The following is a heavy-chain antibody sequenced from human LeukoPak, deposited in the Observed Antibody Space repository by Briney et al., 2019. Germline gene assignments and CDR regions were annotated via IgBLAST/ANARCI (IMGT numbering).Heavy chain of an antibody. CDR2: INHSGST. Sequence: SETLSLTCAVYGGSFSGYYWSWIRQPPGKGLEWIGEINHSGSTNYNPSLKSRVTISVDTSKSQFSLKLSSVTAADTAVYYCARGHCSSTSCYLGWFDPWGQGTLVTVSS. CDR1: GGSFSGYY. CDR3: ARGHCSSTSCYLGWFDP. D-gene: IGHD2-2*01. J-gene: IGHJ5*02. V-gene: IGHV4-34*01.